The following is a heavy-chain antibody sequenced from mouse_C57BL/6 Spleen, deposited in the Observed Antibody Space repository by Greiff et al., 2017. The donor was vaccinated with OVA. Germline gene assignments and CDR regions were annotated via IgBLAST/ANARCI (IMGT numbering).Heavy chain of an antibody. CDR3: ARYEIYYYAMDY. V-gene: IGHV7-3*01. J-gene: IGHJ4*01. Sequence: EVQRVESGGGLVQPGGSLSLSCAASGFTFTDYYMSWVRQPPGKALEWLGFIRNKANGYTTEYSASVKGRFTISRDNSQSILYLQMNALRAEDSATYYCARYEIYYYAMDYWGQGTSVTVSS. CDR1: GFTFTDYY. CDR2: IRNKANGYTT.